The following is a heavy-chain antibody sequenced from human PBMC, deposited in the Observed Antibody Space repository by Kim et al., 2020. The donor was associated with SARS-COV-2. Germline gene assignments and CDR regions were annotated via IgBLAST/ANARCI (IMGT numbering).Heavy chain of an antibody. V-gene: IGHV3-30*18. CDR2: TSYDERSK. Sequence: GGSLRLSCAASGFNFSSHVMHWVRQAPGKGLEWVALTSYDERSKFYAGSVKGRFTISRDNSKNVLFLQMDSVRGEDTVVYYCAKESDAFDIWGQGTMVTV. CDR3: AKESDAFDI. J-gene: IGHJ3*02. CDR1: GFNFSSHV.